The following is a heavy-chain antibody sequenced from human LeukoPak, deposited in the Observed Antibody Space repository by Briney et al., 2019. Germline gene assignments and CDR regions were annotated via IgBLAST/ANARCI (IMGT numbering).Heavy chain of an antibody. V-gene: IGHV3-23*01. Sequence: PGGSLRLSCAASGFTVSSDYMSWVRQAPGKGLEWVSTISGSSASTYYADSVKGRFTISRDNSKNTLYLQMNSLRAEDTAVYYCAKPPQSSGYNNWFDPWGQGTLVTVSS. CDR3: AKPPQSSGYNNWFDP. CDR2: ISGSSAST. D-gene: IGHD3-22*01. J-gene: IGHJ5*02. CDR1: GFTVSSDY.